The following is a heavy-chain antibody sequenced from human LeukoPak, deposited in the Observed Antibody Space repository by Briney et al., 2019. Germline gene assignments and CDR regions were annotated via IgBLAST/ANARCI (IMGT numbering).Heavy chain of an antibody. J-gene: IGHJ6*03. Sequence: GGSLRLSCAASVLTFSSYSMNWVRQAPGKGLEWASSISSSSSYIYYADSVKGRFTISRDNAKNSLYLQMNSLRAEDTAVYYCASAGGNSFHYYYMDVWGKGTTVTVSS. CDR3: ASAGGNSFHYYYMDV. D-gene: IGHD4-23*01. V-gene: IGHV3-21*01. CDR1: VLTFSSYS. CDR2: ISSSSSYI.